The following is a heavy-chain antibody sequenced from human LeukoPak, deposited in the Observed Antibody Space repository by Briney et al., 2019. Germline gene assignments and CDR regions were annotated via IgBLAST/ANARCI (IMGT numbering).Heavy chain of an antibody. D-gene: IGHD6-6*01. V-gene: IGHV4-38-2*01. J-gene: IGHJ4*02. CDR1: GYSISSGYY. Sequence: SETLSLTCAVSGYSISSGYYWGWIRQPPGKGLEWIGSIYHSGSTYYNPSLKSRVTISVDTSKNQFSLKLSSVTTADTAVYYCAGIAARVGFDYWGQGTLVTVSS. CDR3: AGIAARVGFDY. CDR2: IYHSGST.